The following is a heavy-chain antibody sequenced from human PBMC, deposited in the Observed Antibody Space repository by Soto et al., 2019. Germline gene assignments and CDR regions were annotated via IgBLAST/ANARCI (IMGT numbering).Heavy chain of an antibody. CDR2: IYYSGST. J-gene: IGHJ4*02. D-gene: IGHD5-12*01. V-gene: IGHV4-61*01. CDR3: ARDARLFGGYGDY. Sequence: SETLSLTCTVSGGSVSGGSYYWSWIRQPPGKGLEWIGYIYYSGSTNYNPSLKSRVTISVDTSKNQFSLKLSSVTAADTAVYYCARDARLFGGYGDYWGQGTLVTVSS. CDR1: GGSVSGGSYY.